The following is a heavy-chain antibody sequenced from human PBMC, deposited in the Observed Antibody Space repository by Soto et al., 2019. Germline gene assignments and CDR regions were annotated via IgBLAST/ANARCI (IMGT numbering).Heavy chain of an antibody. CDR2: IQSGGPT. J-gene: IGHJ6*04. D-gene: IGHD2-15*01. CDR3: ARDDVLCDGGRCYGVPVDV. CDR1: GFTVSSKY. V-gene: IGHV3-66*01. Sequence: EVQLVESGGGLVQPGGSLRISCAASGFTVSSKYMSWVRQAPGKGLEWVSLIQSGGPTYYADSVKGRFTISRDTSENTVHLQMDSLRAEDTAVYYCARDDVLCDGGRCYGVPVDVWGKGTTVTVSS.